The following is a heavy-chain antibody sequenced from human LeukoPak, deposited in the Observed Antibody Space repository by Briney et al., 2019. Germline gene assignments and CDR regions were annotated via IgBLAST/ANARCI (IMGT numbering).Heavy chain of an antibody. Sequence: SETLSLTCTVSGGSISSYYWSWIRQPPGKGLEWIGYIYYSGSTNYNPSLKGRVTISVDTSKNQFSLKLSSVTAADTAVYYCARDPGSSWYEYGMDVWGQGTTVTVSS. CDR2: IYYSGST. J-gene: IGHJ6*02. CDR1: GGSISSYY. D-gene: IGHD6-13*01. V-gene: IGHV4-59*01. CDR3: ARDPGSSWYEYGMDV.